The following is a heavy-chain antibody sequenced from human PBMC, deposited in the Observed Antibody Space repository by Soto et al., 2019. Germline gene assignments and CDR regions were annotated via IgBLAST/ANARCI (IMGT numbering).Heavy chain of an antibody. CDR1: GYTFTSYA. CDR3: VRDWELPGAFDI. D-gene: IGHD1-26*01. Sequence: ASVKVSCKASGYTFTSYAMHWVRQAPGQRLEWMGWINAGNGNTKYSQKFQGRVTITRDTSASTAYMELSSLRSEDTAVYYCVRDWELPGAFDIWGQGKMVTVSS. V-gene: IGHV1-3*01. CDR2: INAGNGNT. J-gene: IGHJ3*02.